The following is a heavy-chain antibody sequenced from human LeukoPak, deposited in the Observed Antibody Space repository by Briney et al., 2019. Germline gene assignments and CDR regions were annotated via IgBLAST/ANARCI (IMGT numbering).Heavy chain of an antibody. CDR3: ARDRGYSSFDY. J-gene: IGHJ4*02. D-gene: IGHD6-19*01. CDR2: INPDGSEK. CDR1: GFTFSTSW. V-gene: IGHV3-7*01. Sequence: GGSLRLSCAASGFTFSTSWMNWVRQAPGKGLEWMVSINPDGSEKYSVDSVEGRFTISRDNAKNSLFLQMNSLRAEDTAVYYCARDRGYSSFDYWGQGTLVTVSS.